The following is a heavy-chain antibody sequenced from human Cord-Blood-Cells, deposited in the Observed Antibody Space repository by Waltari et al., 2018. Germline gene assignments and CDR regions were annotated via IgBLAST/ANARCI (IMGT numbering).Heavy chain of an antibody. CDR3: ARDLGYSGYDYYFDY. CDR1: GGSIGTGDYS. V-gene: IGHV4-30-4*01. CDR2: IYYSGST. Sequence: QVQLQESGPGLVKPSQTLSLTCTASGGSIGTGDYSWSWIRQPPGKGLEWIGDIYYSGSTYYNPSLKSRVTISVDTSKNQFSLKLSSVTAADTAVYYCARDLGYSGYDYYFDYWGQGTLVTVSS. J-gene: IGHJ4*02. D-gene: IGHD5-12*01.